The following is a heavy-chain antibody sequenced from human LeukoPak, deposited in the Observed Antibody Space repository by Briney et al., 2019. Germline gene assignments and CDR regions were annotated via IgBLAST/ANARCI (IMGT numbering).Heavy chain of an antibody. CDR1: GGSISSYY. D-gene: IGHD6-6*01. CDR3: ARDREVMSSSFFYGMDV. CDR2: IYYSGST. Sequence: PSETLSLTCTVSGGSISSYYWSWIRQPPGKGLEWIGYIYYSGSTNYNPSLKSRVTISVDTSKNQFSLKLSSVTAADTAVYYCARDREVMSSSFFYGMDVWGQGTTVTVSS. V-gene: IGHV4-59*01. J-gene: IGHJ6*02.